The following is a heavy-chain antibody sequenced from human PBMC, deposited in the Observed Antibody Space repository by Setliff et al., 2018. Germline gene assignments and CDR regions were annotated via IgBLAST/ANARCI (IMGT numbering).Heavy chain of an antibody. V-gene: IGHV1-18*01. J-gene: IGHJ3*02. D-gene: IGHD1-26*01. CDR3: ARESVGATPDAFDI. CDR2: IGAYNGNT. CDR1: GYTFTNYG. Sequence: ASVKVSCKASGYTFTNYGVTWVRQAPGQGLEWMGWIGAYNGNTYNAHKFQGRVTMTSDTSTSTAYMELRSLRSEDTAMYYCARESVGATPDAFDIWGQGTMVTVSS.